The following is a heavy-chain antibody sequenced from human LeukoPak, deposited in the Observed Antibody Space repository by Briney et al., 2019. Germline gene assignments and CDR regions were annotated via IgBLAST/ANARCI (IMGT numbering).Heavy chain of an antibody. CDR3: AGGRGYCDGGSCDGFDY. J-gene: IGHJ4*02. CDR2: INHSGST. V-gene: IGHV4-34*01. Sequence: PSETLSLTCAVYGGSFSGYYWSWIRQPPGKGLEWIGEINHSGSTNYSPYLKSRVTISVDTSKNQFSLKLSSVTAADTAVYYCAGGRGYCDGGSCDGFDYWGQGTLVTVSS. D-gene: IGHD2-15*01. CDR1: GGSFSGYY.